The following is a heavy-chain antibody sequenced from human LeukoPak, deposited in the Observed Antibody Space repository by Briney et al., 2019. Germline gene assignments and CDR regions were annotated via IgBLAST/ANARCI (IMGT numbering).Heavy chain of an antibody. CDR2: INTNTGNP. CDR3: AKGPYCSGGSCYFFPLDY. CDR1: GYSFTSYG. V-gene: IGHV7-4-1*02. D-gene: IGHD2-15*01. J-gene: IGHJ4*02. Sequence: GASVKVSCKASGYSFTSYGISWVRQAPGQGLEWMGWINTNTGNPTYAQGFTGRFVFSLDTSVSTAYLQISSLKAEDTAVYYCAKGPYCSGGSCYFFPLDYWGQGTLVTVSS.